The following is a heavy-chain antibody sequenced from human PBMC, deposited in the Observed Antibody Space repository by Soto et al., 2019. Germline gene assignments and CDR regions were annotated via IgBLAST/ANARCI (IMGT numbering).Heavy chain of an antibody. D-gene: IGHD3-22*01. Sequence: PGESLKISCKGSGYSFTSYWIGWVRQMPGKGLEWMGIIYPGDSDTRYSPSFQGQVTISADKSISTAYLQWSSLKASDTAMYYCAREAYYYDSSGYYYGAGAFDIWGQGTMATVSS. J-gene: IGHJ3*02. V-gene: IGHV5-51*01. CDR1: GYSFTSYW. CDR3: AREAYYYDSSGYYYGAGAFDI. CDR2: IYPGDSDT.